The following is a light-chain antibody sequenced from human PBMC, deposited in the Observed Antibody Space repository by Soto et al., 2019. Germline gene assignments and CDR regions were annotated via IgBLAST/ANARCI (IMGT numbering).Light chain of an antibody. Sequence: DLPMTQSPSSLSASIGDRVTITCRASQGISNYLAWFQQKPGKVPRLLIHAASTLQSGVPSRFSGSGSGTDFTLTISSLQPEDVATYYCQKYNSAPWTFGQGTKGEIK. CDR1: QGISNY. V-gene: IGKV1-27*01. CDR2: AAS. J-gene: IGKJ1*01. CDR3: QKYNSAPWT.